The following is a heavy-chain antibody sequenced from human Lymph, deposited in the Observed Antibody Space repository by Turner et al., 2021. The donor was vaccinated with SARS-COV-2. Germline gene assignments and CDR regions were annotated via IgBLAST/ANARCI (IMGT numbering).Heavy chain of an antibody. D-gene: IGHD1-26*01. CDR2: IIPILGSA. Sequence: HVKLAQCGAAVKKSGCSGQVSCNAAGVTFSRYGINWVRQAPGQGLEWMGRIIPILGSANYDQKFQGGGTITSEKSSSTAYMDLSSLRSEDTAVYYCARGRLDSYSGSYYSWFDPWGQGTLVNVSS. V-gene: IGHV1-69*04. CDR1: GVTFSRYG. CDR3: ARGRLDSYSGSYYSWFDP. J-gene: IGHJ5*02.